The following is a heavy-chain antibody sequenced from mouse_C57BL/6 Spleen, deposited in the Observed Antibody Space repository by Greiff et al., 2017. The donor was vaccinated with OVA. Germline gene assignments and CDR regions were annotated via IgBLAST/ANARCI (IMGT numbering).Heavy chain of an antibody. D-gene: IGHD2-2*01. CDR3: TRGGYPPYAMDY. Sequence: QVQLQQPGAELVKPGASVKMSCKASGYTFTSYWITWVKQRPGQGLEWLGDIYPGSGSTNYNEKFKSKATLTVDTSSSTAYMQLSSLTSEDSAVYYCTRGGYPPYAMDYWGQGTSVTVSS. CDR1: GYTFTSYW. V-gene: IGHV1-55*01. J-gene: IGHJ4*01. CDR2: IYPGSGST.